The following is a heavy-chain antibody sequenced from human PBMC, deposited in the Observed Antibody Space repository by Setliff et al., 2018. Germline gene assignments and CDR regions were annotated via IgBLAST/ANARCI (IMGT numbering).Heavy chain of an antibody. CDR3: ARTCSGSGCYAGLES. J-gene: IGHJ4*02. CDR1: GFTFGNYD. D-gene: IGHD2-15*01. Sequence: GGSLRLSCAASGFTFGNYDMHWVRQAPGKGLEWVAVIWDDGGNKYHADSVKGRFTISRDNSKNTLYLQMNSLRPDDTAVYYCARTCSGSGCYAGLESWGQGTPVTVSS. V-gene: IGHV3-33*08. CDR2: IWDDGGNK.